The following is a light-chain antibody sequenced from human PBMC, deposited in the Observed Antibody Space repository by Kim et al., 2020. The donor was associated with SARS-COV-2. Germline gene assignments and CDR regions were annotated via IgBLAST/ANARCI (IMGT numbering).Light chain of an antibody. Sequence: ALGQTVRLTCQGDSLRNYYATWYQQRPGQAPVLVLYGKYNRPSGIPDRFSGSASGNTASLTIPGAQAEDEADYYCNSRDNSGDHVLFGGGTQLTVL. J-gene: IGLJ3*02. CDR3: NSRDNSGDHVL. V-gene: IGLV3-19*01. CDR2: GKY. CDR1: SLRNYY.